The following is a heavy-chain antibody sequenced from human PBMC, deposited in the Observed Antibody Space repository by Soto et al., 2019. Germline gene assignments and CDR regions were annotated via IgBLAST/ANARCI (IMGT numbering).Heavy chain of an antibody. CDR2: IYYSGST. D-gene: IGHD3-10*01. Sequence: SETLSLTCTVSGGSISSGGYYWSWIRQHPGKGLEWIGYIYYSGSTYYNPSLKSRVTISVDTSKNQFSLKLSSVTAADTAVYYCARGLRWFGETGYFDYWGQGTLVTVSS. CDR1: GGSISSGGYY. V-gene: IGHV4-31*03. J-gene: IGHJ4*02. CDR3: ARGLRWFGETGYFDY.